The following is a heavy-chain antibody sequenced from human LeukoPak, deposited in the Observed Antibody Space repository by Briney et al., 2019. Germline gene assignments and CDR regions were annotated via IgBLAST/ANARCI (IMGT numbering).Heavy chain of an antibody. J-gene: IGHJ4*02. D-gene: IGHD3-9*01. CDR2: ISAGSDVI. V-gene: IGHV3-23*01. Sequence: GGSLRLSYAASGFTFTSCAMSWVRQAPGKGLEWGSAISAGSDVIYYADSVKGRFAISRDNSKDTVYLQMDSLRAEDTAVYYCAKSHVTTATGTGRYFDYWGQGTLVTVSS. CDR1: GFTFTSCA. CDR3: AKSHVTTATGTGRYFDY.